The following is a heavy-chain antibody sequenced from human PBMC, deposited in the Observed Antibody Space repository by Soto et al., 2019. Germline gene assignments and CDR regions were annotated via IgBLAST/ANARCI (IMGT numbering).Heavy chain of an antibody. CDR1: GFTFSNAW. J-gene: IGHJ5*02. Sequence: VQLVQSGGGLVKPGGSLRLSCAASGFTFSNAWMSWVRQAPGKGLEWVGRIKSKTDGGTTDYAAPVKGRFTISRDDSKNTLYLQMNSLKTEDTAVYYCTTDITMIVVVSNWFDPWGQGTLVTVSS. D-gene: IGHD3-22*01. CDR2: IKSKTDGGTT. V-gene: IGHV3-15*01. CDR3: TTDITMIVVVSNWFDP.